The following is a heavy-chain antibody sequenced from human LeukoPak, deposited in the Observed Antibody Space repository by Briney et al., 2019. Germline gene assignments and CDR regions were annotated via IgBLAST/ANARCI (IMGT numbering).Heavy chain of an antibody. CDR2: ISYNGGKN. Sequence: GRSLRLSCAASGFTFSSYGMHWVRQAPGKGLEWVAAISYNGGKNSYADSVKGRFTISRDASKNILYLQMDSLRTEDTAVYFCARADDYIWGTYRSLETYFFEYWGQGTLVTVSS. V-gene: IGHV3-30*19. J-gene: IGHJ4*02. CDR3: ARADDYIWGTYRSLETYFFEY. CDR1: GFTFSSYG. D-gene: IGHD3-16*02.